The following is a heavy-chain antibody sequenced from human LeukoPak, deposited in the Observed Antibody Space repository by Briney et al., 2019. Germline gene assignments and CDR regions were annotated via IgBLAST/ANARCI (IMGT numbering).Heavy chain of an antibody. CDR1: GFTFSSSG. D-gene: IGHD2-15*01. Sequence: GGSLRLSCAASGFTFSSSGMHWVRQAPGKGLEWVAVIMYNGSNRYYADSVKGRFTISRDNSKNTLYLQMNSLRVEDTAVYYCARAGGYCSGGSCYRGYSWFDPWGQGTLVTVSS. J-gene: IGHJ5*02. CDR3: ARAGGYCSGGSCYRGYSWFDP. CDR2: IMYNGSNR. V-gene: IGHV3-33*01.